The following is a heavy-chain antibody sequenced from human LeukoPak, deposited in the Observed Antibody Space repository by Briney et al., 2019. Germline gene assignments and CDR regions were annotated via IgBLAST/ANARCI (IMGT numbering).Heavy chain of an antibody. CDR1: GGTFSSYA. D-gene: IGHD2-21*02. J-gene: IGHJ3*02. Sequence: SVKVSCKASGGTFSSYAISWVRQAPGQGLEWMGRIIPILGIANYAQKFQGRVTITADKSTSTAYMELSSLRSKDTAVYYCATFCGGDCYSDSQDAFDIWGQGTMVTVSS. CDR3: ATFCGGDCYSDSQDAFDI. CDR2: IIPILGIA. V-gene: IGHV1-69*04.